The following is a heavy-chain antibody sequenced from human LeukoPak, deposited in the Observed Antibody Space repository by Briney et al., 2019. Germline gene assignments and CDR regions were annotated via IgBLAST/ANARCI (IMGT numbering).Heavy chain of an antibody. CDR3: AKHYMGSSYNRGLDY. Sequence: SETLSLTCSVSGGSISSSSYYWGWIRQPPGKGLEWIGSIYYSGYTYYNPSLESRVTISVDTSKNQFSLKLSSVTAADTAIYYCAKHYMGSSYNRGLDYWGQGTLVTVSS. V-gene: IGHV4-39*01. CDR1: GGSISSSSYY. D-gene: IGHD3-10*01. CDR2: IYYSGYT. J-gene: IGHJ4*02.